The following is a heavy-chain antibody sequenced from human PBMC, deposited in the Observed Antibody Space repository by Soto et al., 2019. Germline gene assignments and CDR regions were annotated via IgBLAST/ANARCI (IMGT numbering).Heavy chain of an antibody. V-gene: IGHV1-18*01. D-gene: IGHD2-15*01. CDR1: GYSFRTHG. CDR2: ISTYDDKT. J-gene: IGHJ5*02. Sequence: QVQLVQSGAEEKTPGASVKVSCRASGYSFRTHGISWVRQAPGQGLEWMGWISTYDDKTNFPQKFQGRITMTTDTSTSTAYMELRSLRSDDTAVYFCARDLGYCNSSGCFRNWFDPWGQGTLVTVSS. CDR3: ARDLGYCNSSGCFRNWFDP.